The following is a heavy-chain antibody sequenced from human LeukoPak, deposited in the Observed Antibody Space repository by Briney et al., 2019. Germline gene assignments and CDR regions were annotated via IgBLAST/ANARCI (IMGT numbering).Heavy chain of an antibody. V-gene: IGHV3-20*04. CDR2: INWNGGST. CDR3: ARSYSLPEY. J-gene: IGHJ4*02. D-gene: IGHD1-26*01. Sequence: GGSLRLSCAASGFTFDDYGMSWVRQAPGKGLEWVSGINWNGGSTGYADSVKGRFTISRDNSKDMVYLQMNSLTTADTAVYYCARSYSLPEYWGQGTLVTVSS. CDR1: GFTFDDYG.